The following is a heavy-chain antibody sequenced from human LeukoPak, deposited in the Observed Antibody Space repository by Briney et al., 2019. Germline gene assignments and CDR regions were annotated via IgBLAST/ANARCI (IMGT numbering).Heavy chain of an antibody. CDR3: ARGRGAYYYYYGMDV. D-gene: IGHD1-26*01. J-gene: IGHJ6*02. CDR2: INRSGST. V-gene: IGHV4-34*01. CDR1: GGSFSGYY. Sequence: SETLSLTCAVYGGSFSGYYWSWIRQPPGKGLEWIGEINRSGSTNYNPSLKSRVTISVDTSKNQFSLKLSSVTAADTAVYYCARGRGAYYYYYGMDVWGQGTTVTVSS.